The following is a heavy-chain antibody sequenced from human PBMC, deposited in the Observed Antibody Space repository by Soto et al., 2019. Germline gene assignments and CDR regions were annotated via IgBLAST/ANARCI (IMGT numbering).Heavy chain of an antibody. V-gene: IGHV4-4*02. CDR1: GGSISSSNW. CDR2: IYHSGST. Sequence: SETLSLTCAVSGGSISSSNWWSWVRQPPGKGLEWIGEIYHSGSTNYNPSLKSRVTISVDKSKNQFSLKLSSVTAADTAVYYCARSRVLWSGQNYYRMDVWGQGTTVTVSS. CDR3: ARSRVLWSGQNYYRMDV. J-gene: IGHJ6*02. D-gene: IGHD3-3*01.